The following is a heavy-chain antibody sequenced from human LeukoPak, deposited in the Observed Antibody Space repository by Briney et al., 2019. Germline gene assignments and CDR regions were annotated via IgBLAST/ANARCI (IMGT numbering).Heavy chain of an antibody. D-gene: IGHD1-26*01. J-gene: IGHJ4*02. CDR2: ISGSAYNS. Sequence: GGSLRLSCAASGFTLSSYGMGWVRQAPGKGLERVSTISGSAYNSYYADSVKGRFTISRDNSANTLYLQMNSLRAEDTALYYCAKHSGSYFIYYVDSWGQGTLVTVSS. CDR1: GFTLSSYG. V-gene: IGHV3-23*01. CDR3: AKHSGSYFIYYVDS.